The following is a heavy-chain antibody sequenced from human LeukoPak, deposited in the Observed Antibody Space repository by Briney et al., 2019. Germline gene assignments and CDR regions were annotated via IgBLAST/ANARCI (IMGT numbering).Heavy chain of an antibody. V-gene: IGHV3-48*03. Sequence: GGSLRLSCAASGFTFSSYEMNWVRQAPGKGLEWVSYISSSGSTIYYADSVKGRFTISRDNAKNSLYLQMNSLRAEDTAVYYCARDQDIVATTPYYFDYWGQGTQVTVSS. D-gene: IGHD5-12*01. CDR1: GFTFSSYE. CDR3: ARDQDIVATTPYYFDY. CDR2: ISSSGSTI. J-gene: IGHJ4*02.